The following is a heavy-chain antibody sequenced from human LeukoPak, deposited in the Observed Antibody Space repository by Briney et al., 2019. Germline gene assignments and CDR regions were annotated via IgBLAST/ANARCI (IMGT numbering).Heavy chain of an antibody. V-gene: IGHV1-69*13. D-gene: IGHD5-12*01. Sequence: SVKVSCKASGGTFSSYAISWVRQAPGQGLEWMGGIIPIFGTANYAQKFQGRVTITADESTSTAYMELSSLRSEDTAVYYCAREKYSGYGNYYYYMDVWGKGTTVTISS. CDR2: IIPIFGTA. J-gene: IGHJ6*03. CDR3: AREKYSGYGNYYYYMDV. CDR1: GGTFSSYA.